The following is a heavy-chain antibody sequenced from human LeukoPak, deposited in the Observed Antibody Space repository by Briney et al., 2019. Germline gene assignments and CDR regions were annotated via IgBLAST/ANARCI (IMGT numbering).Heavy chain of an antibody. J-gene: IGHJ3*02. V-gene: IGHV3-30*02. CDR1: GFTFSSYG. D-gene: IGHD3-9*01. CDR2: LRYDGSNK. Sequence: GGSLRLSCGASGFTFSSYGMHWVRQAPGKGLEWVALLRYDGSNKYYADSVKGRFTISRDNSKNTLYLQMNSLRAEDTAMYYCAKEYDILTGYYASDIWGQGTMVTVSS. CDR3: AKEYDILTGYYASDI.